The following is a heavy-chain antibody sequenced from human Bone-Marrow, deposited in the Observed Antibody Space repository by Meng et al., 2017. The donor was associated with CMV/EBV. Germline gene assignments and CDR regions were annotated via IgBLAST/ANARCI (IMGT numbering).Heavy chain of an antibody. CDR3: ARVKTCSGGSCHSWLSSFGH. D-gene: IGHD2-15*01. V-gene: IGHV1-2*02. CDR2: INPNSGGT. Sequence: GYYMHWVRQAPGQGLEWMGWINPNSGGTNYAQKFQGRVTMTRDTSISTAYMELSRLRSDDTAVYYCARVKTCSGGSCHSWLSSFGHWGQGTLVTVSS. J-gene: IGHJ1*01. CDR1: GYY.